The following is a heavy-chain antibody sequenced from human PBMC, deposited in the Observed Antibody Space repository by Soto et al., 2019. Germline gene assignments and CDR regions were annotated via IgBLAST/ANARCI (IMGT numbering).Heavy chain of an antibody. CDR1: GGTFSSYA. Sequence: QVQLVQSGAEVKKPGSSVKVSCKASGGTFSSYAISWVRQAPGQGLEWMGGIIPIFGTANYAQKCQGRVTITADESTSTAYMALSSLRSEDTAVYYCARGPMVRGVMAEYFQHWGQGTLVTVSS. D-gene: IGHD3-10*01. CDR2: IIPIFGTA. CDR3: ARGPMVRGVMAEYFQH. J-gene: IGHJ1*01. V-gene: IGHV1-69*12.